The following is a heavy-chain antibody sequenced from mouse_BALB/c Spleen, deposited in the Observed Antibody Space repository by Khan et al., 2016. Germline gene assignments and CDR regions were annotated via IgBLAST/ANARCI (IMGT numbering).Heavy chain of an antibody. V-gene: IGHV14-3*02. CDR1: GFNIKDTY. D-gene: IGHD2-2*01. Sequence: VQLQQSGAELVKPGASVKLSCTASGFNIKDTYIHWLKQRPEQGLEWIGRIDPANGNTKYDPKFQGKAPITAETSSNTSYLHLSSLTTEDTAVYYCSRWGLSNYFYFDVWGAGTTVTVSS. J-gene: IGHJ1*01. CDR2: IDPANGNT. CDR3: SRWGLSNYFYFDV.